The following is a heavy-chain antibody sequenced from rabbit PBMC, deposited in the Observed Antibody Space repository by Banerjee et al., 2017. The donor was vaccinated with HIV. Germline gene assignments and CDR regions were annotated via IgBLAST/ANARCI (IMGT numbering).Heavy chain of an antibody. D-gene: IGHD4-2*01. CDR3: ARDAGYAGSNL. V-gene: IGHV1S45*01. CDR2: IYTGSGST. Sequence: QEQLKETGGGLVQPGGSLTLSCKASGFDFSSYYMSWVRQAPGKGLEWIGCIYTGSGSTWYASWAKGRFTISKTSSTTVTLQMTGLTAADTATYFCARDAGYAGSNLWGPGTLVTVS. CDR1: GFDFSSYYM. J-gene: IGHJ4*01.